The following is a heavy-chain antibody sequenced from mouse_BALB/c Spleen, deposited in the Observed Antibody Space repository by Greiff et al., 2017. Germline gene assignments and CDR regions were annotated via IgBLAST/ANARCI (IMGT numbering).Heavy chain of an antibody. J-gene: IGHJ2*01. CDR1: GFNIKDTY. Sequence: VHVKQSGAELVKPGASVKLSCTASGFNIKDTYMHWVKQRPEQGLEWIGRIDPANGNTKYDPKFQGKATITADTSSNTAYLQLSSLTSEDTAVYYCARNYYGSNYFDYWGQGTTLTVSS. CDR3: ARNYYGSNYFDY. V-gene: IGHV14-3*02. CDR2: IDPANGNT. D-gene: IGHD1-1*01.